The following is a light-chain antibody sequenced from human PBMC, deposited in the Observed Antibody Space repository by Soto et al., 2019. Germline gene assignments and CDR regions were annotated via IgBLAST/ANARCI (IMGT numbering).Light chain of an antibody. CDR2: GAS. CDR3: QQYGSSGT. J-gene: IGKJ1*01. V-gene: IGKV3-15*01. CDR1: QSVSSN. Sequence: EIVMTQSPVTLSVPPGERVTLSCRASQSVSSNLAWYQQKPGQAPRLLIYGASTRATGIPARFSGSGSGTEFTLTISSLQSEDFAVYYCQQYGSSGTFGQGTKVDIK.